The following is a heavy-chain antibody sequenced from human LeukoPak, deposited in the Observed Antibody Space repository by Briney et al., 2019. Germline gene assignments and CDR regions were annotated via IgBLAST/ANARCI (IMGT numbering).Heavy chain of an antibody. D-gene: IGHD6-13*01. Sequence: SVKVSCKASGGTFSSYAISWVRQAPGQGLEWMGGIIPIFGTANYAQKFQGRVTMTRDTSTSAVYMELSSLTSEDTAMYYCARTYSSSWSYCDSWGQGTLVTVSS. CDR3: ARTYSSSWSYCDS. CDR2: IIPIFGTA. V-gene: IGHV1-69*05. CDR1: GGTFSSYA. J-gene: IGHJ4*02.